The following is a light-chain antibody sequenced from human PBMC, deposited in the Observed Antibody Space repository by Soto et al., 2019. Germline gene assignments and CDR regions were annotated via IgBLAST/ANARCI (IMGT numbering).Light chain of an antibody. V-gene: IGKV1-39*01. J-gene: IGKJ1*01. CDR3: QQRKT. Sequence: DIQMTQSPSSLSASVGDRVTITCRASQSISSYLNWYQQKPGKAPKLLIYAASSLQSGVPSRFSGRGSGTDFTLTISSLQPEDFATYYCQQRKTFGQGTKVEIK. CDR2: AAS. CDR1: QSISSY.